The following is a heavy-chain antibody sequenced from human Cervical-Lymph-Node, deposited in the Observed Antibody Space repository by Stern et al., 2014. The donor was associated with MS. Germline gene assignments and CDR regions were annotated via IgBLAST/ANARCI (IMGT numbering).Heavy chain of an antibody. CDR3: ARAPRYYYDSSGSDFDY. J-gene: IGHJ4*02. D-gene: IGHD3-22*01. Sequence: QLKLQESGPGLVKPSQTLSLTCTVSGGSINSGGYYRSWIRQHPGKGLEWIGYIYYSGSTYYNPSLKSRVTISVDTSKNQFSLKLSSVTAADTAVYYCARAPRYYYDSSGSDFDYWGQGTLVTVSS. CDR2: IYYSGST. CDR1: GGSINSGGYY. V-gene: IGHV4-31*03.